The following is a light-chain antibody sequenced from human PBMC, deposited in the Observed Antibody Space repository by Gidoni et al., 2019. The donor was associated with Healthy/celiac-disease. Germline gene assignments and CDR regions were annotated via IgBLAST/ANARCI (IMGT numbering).Light chain of an antibody. J-gene: IGKJ1*01. CDR1: QSISSY. V-gene: IGKV1-39*01. CDR2: AAS. Sequence: DIQMTQSPSSLSASAGDRVTITCRASQSISSYLNWYQQKPEKAPKLLIYAASSLQSGVPSRFSGSGSGTDFTLTISSLQPEDFATYYCQQSYSTLGTFGQGTKVEIK. CDR3: QQSYSTLGT.